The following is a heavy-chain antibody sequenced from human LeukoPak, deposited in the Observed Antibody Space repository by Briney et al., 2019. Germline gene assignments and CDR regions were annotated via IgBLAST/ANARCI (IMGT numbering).Heavy chain of an antibody. CDR1: GGSISSSSYY. J-gene: IGHJ4*02. CDR3: ATRYSSGWYRSYYYFDY. CDR2: IYYSGST. D-gene: IGHD6-19*01. Sequence: SETLSLTCTVSGGSISSSSYYWGWIRQPPGKGLEWIGSIYYSGSTYYNPSLKSRVTISVDTSKNQFSLKLSSVTAADTAVYYCATRYSSGWYRSYYYFDYWGQGTLVTVSS. V-gene: IGHV4-39*07.